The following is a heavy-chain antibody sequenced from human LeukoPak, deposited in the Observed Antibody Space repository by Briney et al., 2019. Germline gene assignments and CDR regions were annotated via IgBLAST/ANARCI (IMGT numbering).Heavy chain of an antibody. J-gene: IGHJ4*02. D-gene: IGHD3-22*01. CDR1: GFTFSSYA. V-gene: IGHV3-7*01. CDR2: IKQDGSEK. CDR3: AREGGDLYYYDSSGYRFSDY. Sequence: GGSLRLSCAASGFTFSSYAMSWVRQAPGKGLEWVANIKQDGSEKYYVDSVKGRFTISRDNAKDSLYLQMNSLRAEDTAVYYCAREGGDLYYYDSSGYRFSDYWGQGTLVTVSS.